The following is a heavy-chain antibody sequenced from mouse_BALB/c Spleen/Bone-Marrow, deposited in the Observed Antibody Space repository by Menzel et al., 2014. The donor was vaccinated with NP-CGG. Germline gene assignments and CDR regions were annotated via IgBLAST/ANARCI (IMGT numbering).Heavy chain of an antibody. V-gene: IGHV1-9*01. J-gene: IGHJ3*01. Sequence: QVQLKESGAKLMKPGAPVKISCKATGYTFXSYWIDWVKQRPGHGLEWIGEILPGSGSTNYNEKFKGKATFTADTSSNTAYMQLSSLTSEDSAVYYCAREFAYWGQGTLVTVSA. CDR3: AREFAY. CDR1: GYTFXSYW. CDR2: ILPGSGST.